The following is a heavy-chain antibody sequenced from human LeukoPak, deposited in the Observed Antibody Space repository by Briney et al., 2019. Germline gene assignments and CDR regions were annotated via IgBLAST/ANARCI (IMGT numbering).Heavy chain of an antibody. V-gene: IGHV3-7*01. D-gene: IGHD5-24*01. Sequence: PGGSLRLSCAASGFTSSRYWMNWVRQAPGKGLEWVANIKEDGSEKYYVDSVKGRFTLSRDNTKNSVYLQMNSLRAEDTAVYYCARDPNGYKYFDYWGQGTLVTVSS. CDR1: GFTSSRYW. CDR2: IKEDGSEK. J-gene: IGHJ4*02. CDR3: ARDPNGYKYFDY.